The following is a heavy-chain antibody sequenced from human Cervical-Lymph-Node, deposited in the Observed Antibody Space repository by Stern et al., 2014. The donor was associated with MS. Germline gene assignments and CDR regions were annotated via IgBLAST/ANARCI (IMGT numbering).Heavy chain of an antibody. CDR2: IIPILGLP. D-gene: IGHD2-15*01. CDR3: ARGVVSNRAAATQHNLFDP. J-gene: IGHJ5*02. V-gene: IGHV1-69*09. Sequence: VQLVESVAEVKKPGSSVNVSCKASGGTFISSYAITWMRQAPGQGLEWMGTIIPILGLPNYAQKFQGRVTFTADTSTSTTYMELSSLTSEDTAVYYCARGVVSNRAAATQHNLFDPWGQGTLVTVSS. CDR1: GGTFISSYA.